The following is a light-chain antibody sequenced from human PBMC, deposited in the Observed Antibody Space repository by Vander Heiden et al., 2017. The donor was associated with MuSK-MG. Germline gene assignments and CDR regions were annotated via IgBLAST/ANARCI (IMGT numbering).Light chain of an antibody. Sequence: DSPMTQSPSTLSASVGDRVTITCRASQSISGWLAWYQQKPGKAPKLLIYGASTLQTGVPSRFSGSGSGTEFTLTISSLQPDDFATYYCQQYNSYSGTFGQGTKVEIK. CDR1: QSISGW. J-gene: IGKJ1*01. CDR3: QQYNSYSGT. CDR2: GAS. V-gene: IGKV1-5*03.